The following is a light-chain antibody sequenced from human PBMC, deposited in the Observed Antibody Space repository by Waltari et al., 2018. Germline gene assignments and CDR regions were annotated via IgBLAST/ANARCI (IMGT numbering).Light chain of an antibody. CDR1: QSISNW. Sequence: DIQMTQSPSTLSASVGDRVTITCRASQSISNWLAWYQQKPVKAPKVLIYKSFSLESGVPSRFSGSGSETEFTLTISSLQPDDFATYYCQQYNISPYTFGQGTTLE. V-gene: IGKV1-5*03. CDR3: QQYNISPYT. CDR2: KSF. J-gene: IGKJ2*01.